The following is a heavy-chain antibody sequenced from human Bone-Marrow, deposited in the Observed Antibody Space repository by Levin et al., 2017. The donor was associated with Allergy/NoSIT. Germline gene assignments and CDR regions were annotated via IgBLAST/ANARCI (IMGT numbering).Heavy chain of an antibody. CDR2: IKSKTDGETT. CDR3: TIVRIFCISTTCYDNLFDP. CDR1: GLTFSNAW. V-gene: IGHV3-15*01. J-gene: IGHJ5*02. Sequence: GGSLRLSCAASGLTFSNAWMTWVRQAPGKGLEWVGRIKSKTDGETTDYSTPGKGRFTISRDDSKNTLYLQMNSLKTEDTAVYYCTIVRIFCISTTCYDNLFDPWGQGTLVTVSS. D-gene: IGHD2-2*01.